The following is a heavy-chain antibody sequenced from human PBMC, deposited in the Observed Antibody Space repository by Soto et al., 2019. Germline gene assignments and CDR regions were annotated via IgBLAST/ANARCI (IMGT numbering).Heavy chain of an antibody. J-gene: IGHJ3*02. V-gene: IGHV3-23*01. D-gene: IGHD2-15*01. CDR2: ISGSGGST. Sequence: GGSLRLSCAASGFTFSSYAMSWVRQAPGKGLEWVSAISGSGGSTYYADSVKGRFTISRDNSKNTLYLQMNSLRAEDTAVYYCAKDYVPPLGYCSGGSCYSGLDAFDIWGQGTMVTVSS. CDR3: AKDYVPPLGYCSGGSCYSGLDAFDI. CDR1: GFTFSSYA.